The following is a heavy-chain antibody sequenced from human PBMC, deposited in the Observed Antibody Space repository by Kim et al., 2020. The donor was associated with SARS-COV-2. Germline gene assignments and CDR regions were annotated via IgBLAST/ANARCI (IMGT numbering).Heavy chain of an antibody. CDR3: AKDIGRSSSLDALPWYYYYGMDV. D-gene: IGHD6-13*01. CDR2: ISWNSGSI. V-gene: IGHV3-9*01. J-gene: IGHJ6*02. CDR1: GFTFDDYA. Sequence: GGSLRLSCAASGFTFDDYAMHWVRQAPGKGLEWVSGISWNSGSIGYADSVKGRFTISRDNAKNSLYLQMNSLRAEDTALYYCAKDIGRSSSLDALPWYYYYGMDVWGQGTTVTVSS.